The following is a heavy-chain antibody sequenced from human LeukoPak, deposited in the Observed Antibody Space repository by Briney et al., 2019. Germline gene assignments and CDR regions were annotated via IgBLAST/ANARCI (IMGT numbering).Heavy chain of an antibody. CDR1: GFTFTSYD. Sequence: ASVKVSCKASGFTFTSYDINWVRQASGQGLEWMGWMNPNNGNTGYAQKFQGRVTITADESTSTAYMELSSLRSEDTAVYYCARSRGYPSFYYFDYWGQGTLVTVSS. CDR3: ARSRGYPSFYYFDY. CDR2: MNPNNGNT. V-gene: IGHV1-8*01. D-gene: IGHD5-18*01. J-gene: IGHJ4*02.